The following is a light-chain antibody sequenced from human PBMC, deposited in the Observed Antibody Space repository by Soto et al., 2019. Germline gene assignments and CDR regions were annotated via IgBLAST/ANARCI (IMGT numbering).Light chain of an antibody. J-gene: IGLJ1*01. CDR3: CSYVGSYSYV. CDR2: DVI. CDR1: SSDVGGYNS. Sequence: QSALTQPRTVSGYPGQAGTVSYIGTSSDVGGYNSVSWYQEHPGKAPKLMIYDVIKRPSGVPDRFSGSKSGNTASLTISGLLAEDEADYYCCSYVGSYSYVFGTGTKVTVL. V-gene: IGLV2-11*01.